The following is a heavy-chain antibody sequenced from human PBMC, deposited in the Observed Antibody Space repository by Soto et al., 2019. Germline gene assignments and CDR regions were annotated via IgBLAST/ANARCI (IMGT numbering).Heavy chain of an antibody. CDR2: IKSVGSQR. Sequence: EVQLVESGGGMVQPGGSLRLSCAASGFSFGNYWMNWYRQAPGKGLEWVANIKSVGSQRDYVDSVKGRFAISRDNAKNSLHLQMNTLRAEDTGVYYCAAYNSNWGIYWGQGTLVSVSS. CDR1: GFSFGNYW. D-gene: IGHD6-13*01. J-gene: IGHJ4*02. V-gene: IGHV3-7*01. CDR3: AAYNSNWGIY.